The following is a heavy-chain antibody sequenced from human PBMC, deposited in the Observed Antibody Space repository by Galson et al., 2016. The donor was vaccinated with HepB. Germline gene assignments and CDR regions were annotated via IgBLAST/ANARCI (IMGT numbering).Heavy chain of an antibody. CDR1: GFTFSDYS. Sequence: SLRLSCAASGFTFSDYSMNWIRQAPGKGLEWVSYISRISSSMYYADSVKGRFTISRDNAKNSLYLQMNSLRAEDTAVYYCARGMHTTSFTLHYWGQGTLLTVSS. D-gene: IGHD1-14*01. CDR3: ARGMHTTSFTLHY. V-gene: IGHV3-48*01. J-gene: IGHJ4*02. CDR2: ISRISSSM.